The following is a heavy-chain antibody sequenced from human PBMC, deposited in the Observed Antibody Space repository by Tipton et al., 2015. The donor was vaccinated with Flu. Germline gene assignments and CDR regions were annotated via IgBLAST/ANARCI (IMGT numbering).Heavy chain of an antibody. V-gene: IGHV4-61*02. J-gene: IGHJ4*02. D-gene: IGHD3-9*01. Sequence: TLSLTCTVSGGSISSGSYYWSWIRQPAGKGLEWIGRIYTSGSTNYNPSLKSRVTISVDTSKNQFSLKLSSVTAADTAVYYRARGGTNYYDILTGEGWYFDYWGQGTLVTVSS. CDR3: ARGGTNYYDILTGEGWYFDY. CDR2: IYTSGST. CDR1: GGSISSGSYY.